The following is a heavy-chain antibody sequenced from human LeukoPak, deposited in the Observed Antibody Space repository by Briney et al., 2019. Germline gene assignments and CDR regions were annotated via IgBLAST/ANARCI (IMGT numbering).Heavy chain of an antibody. CDR3: ARGDSSSWAFDY. V-gene: IGHV4-30-2*01. Sequence: SQTLSLTCAVSGGSISSGGYSWSWIRQPPGKGLEWIGYIYHNGSTYYNPSLKSRVTISVDRSKNQFSLKLSSVTAADTAVYYCARGDSSSWAFDYWGQGTLVTVSS. CDR2: IYHNGST. D-gene: IGHD6-13*01. J-gene: IGHJ4*02. CDR1: GGSISSGGYS.